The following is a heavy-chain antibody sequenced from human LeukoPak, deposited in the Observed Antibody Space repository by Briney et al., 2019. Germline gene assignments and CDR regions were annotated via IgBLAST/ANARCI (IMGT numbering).Heavy chain of an antibody. CDR2: IYYSGST. J-gene: IGHJ4*02. D-gene: IGHD3-22*01. CDR1: AGSISRGAYY. V-gene: IGHV4-30-4*01. Sequence: PSETLSLTFTVSAGSISRGAYYWSWIRQPPGTCLGWIGYIYYSGSTYNNPSPKRRVSVSVDTAKNQFSLKLSSVTAADTAVYFCARGRITMTTYIDYWGQGTLVTVSS. CDR3: ARGRITMTTYIDY.